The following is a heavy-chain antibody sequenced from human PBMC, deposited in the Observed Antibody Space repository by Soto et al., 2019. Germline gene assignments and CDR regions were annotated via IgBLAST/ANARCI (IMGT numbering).Heavy chain of an antibody. Sequence: EVQLLESGGGLVQPGGSLRLSCAASGFTFSSYPMSWVRQAPGKGLERVSGISASGAGTHYADSVKGRFTISRDNSKNPRYLKMNGARAEDTPVYYCAKDISPRASPLGYFDLWGRGTLVSVSS. D-gene: IGHD3-10*01. CDR1: GFTFSSYP. J-gene: IGHJ2*01. V-gene: IGHV3-23*01. CDR3: AKDISPRASPLGYFDL. CDR2: ISASGAGT.